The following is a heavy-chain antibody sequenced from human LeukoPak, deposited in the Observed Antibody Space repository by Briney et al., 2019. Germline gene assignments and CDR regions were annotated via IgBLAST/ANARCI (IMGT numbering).Heavy chain of an antibody. CDR2: ISGSGGST. D-gene: IGHD1-26*01. CDR3: ARRGSHDY. CDR1: GFTFSSYA. J-gene: IGHJ4*02. V-gene: IGHV3-23*01. Sequence: QTGGSLRLSCAASGFTFSSYAMSWVRQAPGKGLEWVSAISGSGGSTYYADSVKGRFTISRDNAKNSLYLQMNSLRADDTAVYYCARRGSHDYWGQGTLVTVSS.